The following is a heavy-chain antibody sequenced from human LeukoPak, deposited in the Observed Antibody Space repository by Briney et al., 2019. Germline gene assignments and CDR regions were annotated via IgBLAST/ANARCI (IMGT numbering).Heavy chain of an antibody. CDR2: ISSSSSTI. Sequence: PGGSLRLSYAASGFTFTNYWMNWVRQAPGKGLEWVSYISSSSSTIYYADSVKGRFTISRDNAKNSLYLQMNSLRAEDTAVYYCARDSGGITGTHVLYYYYYYMDVWGKGTTVTVSS. CDR3: ARDSGGITGTHVLYYYYYYMDV. V-gene: IGHV3-48*04. CDR1: GFTFTNYW. J-gene: IGHJ6*03. D-gene: IGHD1-7*01.